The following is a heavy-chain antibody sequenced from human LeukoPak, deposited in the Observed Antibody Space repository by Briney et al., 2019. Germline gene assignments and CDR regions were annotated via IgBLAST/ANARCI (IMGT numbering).Heavy chain of an antibody. CDR2: ISYDGSNK. D-gene: IGHD3-3*01. CDR1: GFTFSSYA. V-gene: IGHV3-30-3*01. Sequence: GGSLRLSCAASGFTFSSYAMHWVRQAPGKGLEWVAVISYDGSNKYYADSVKGRFTISRDNSKNKLYLQMNSLRAEDTAVYYCARDSRITIFGVVIDSWFDHWGQGTLVTVSS. J-gene: IGHJ5*02. CDR3: ARDSRITIFGVVIDSWFDH.